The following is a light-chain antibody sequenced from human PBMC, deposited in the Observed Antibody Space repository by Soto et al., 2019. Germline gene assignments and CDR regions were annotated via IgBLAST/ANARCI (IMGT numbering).Light chain of an antibody. CDR1: QSVSSSY. CDR2: GTS. J-gene: IGKJ1*01. V-gene: IGKV3-20*01. CDR3: QHYGSPPTWT. Sequence: RHLSVTRTFCAFERPTLSYRTIQSVSSSYLAWYQQKVGQGPRLLMYGTSRRATGTPDRFSGSGSGTDFTLTISRRETEDFAVYYCQHYGSPPTWTFGPGTKVDIK.